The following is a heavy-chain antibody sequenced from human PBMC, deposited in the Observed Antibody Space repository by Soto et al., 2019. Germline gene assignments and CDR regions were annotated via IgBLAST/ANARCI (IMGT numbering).Heavy chain of an antibody. D-gene: IGHD2-15*01. Sequence: QLQLQESGPGLVKPSETLSLTCTVSGGSISSSSYYWGWIRQPPGKGLEWIGSIYYSGSTYYNPSLKSRVTISVDTSKYQVSLKLSSVNAADTAVYYCASPLGYCSGGSCSTDYWGQGTLVTVSS. J-gene: IGHJ4*02. CDR2: IYYSGST. CDR1: GGSISSSSYY. CDR3: ASPLGYCSGGSCSTDY. V-gene: IGHV4-39*01.